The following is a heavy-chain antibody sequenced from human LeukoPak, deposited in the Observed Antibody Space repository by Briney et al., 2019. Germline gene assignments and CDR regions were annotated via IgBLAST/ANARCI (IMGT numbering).Heavy chain of an antibody. CDR1: GFTFRTSA. V-gene: IGHV3-69-1*01. D-gene: IGHD3-10*01. CDR2: VGTDSDT. J-gene: IGHJ3*02. CDR3: ARGSRGAFDI. Sequence: GGSLRLSCAASGFTFRTSAFSWVRQSPGRGLEWVSTVGTDSDTYYADSVKGRFTISRDNAKNSLYPQMNSLRAEETAVYYCARGSRGAFDIWGQGTMVTVSS.